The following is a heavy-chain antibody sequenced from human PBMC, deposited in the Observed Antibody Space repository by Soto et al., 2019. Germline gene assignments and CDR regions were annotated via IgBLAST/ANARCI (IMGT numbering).Heavy chain of an antibody. D-gene: IGHD2-2*01. CDR1: GYSFTSYW. Sequence: GESLKISCKGSGYSFTSYWIGWVRQMPGKGLEWMGIIYPGGSDTRYSPSFQGQVAISADKSISTAYLQWSSLKASDTAMYYCASSLMGSSTGYAFDIWGQGTMVTVSS. J-gene: IGHJ3*02. CDR3: ASSLMGSSTGYAFDI. CDR2: IYPGGSDT. V-gene: IGHV5-51*01.